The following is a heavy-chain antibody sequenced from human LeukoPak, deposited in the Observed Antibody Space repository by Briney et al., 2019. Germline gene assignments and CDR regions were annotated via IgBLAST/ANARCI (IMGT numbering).Heavy chain of an antibody. CDR3: ARDSFSRDFDY. CDR2: ISYDGSNK. Sequence: PGGSLRLSCAASGFTFSSYAMHWVRQAPGKGLEWVAVISYDGSNKYYADSVKGRFTISRDNSKNTLYLQMNSLRAEDTAVYYCARDSFSRDFDYWGQGTLVTVSS. J-gene: IGHJ4*02. CDR1: GFTFSSYA. V-gene: IGHV3-30-3*01. D-gene: IGHD2-2*01.